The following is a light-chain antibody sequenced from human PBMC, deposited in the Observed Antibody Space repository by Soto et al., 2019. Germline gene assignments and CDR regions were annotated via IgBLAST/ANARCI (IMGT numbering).Light chain of an antibody. Sequence: DIQMTQSPSSLSASVGDRVTITCQASQDISNYLNWYQQKPGKAPKLLIYDASSLQSGVPSRFSGSGFGTEFTLTISSLQPGDFATYYCQQYSSRSTFGQGTKV. J-gene: IGKJ1*01. CDR2: DAS. V-gene: IGKV1-33*01. CDR1: QDISNY. CDR3: QQYSSRST.